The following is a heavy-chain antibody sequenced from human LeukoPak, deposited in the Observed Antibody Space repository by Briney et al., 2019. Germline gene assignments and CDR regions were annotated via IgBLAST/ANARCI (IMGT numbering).Heavy chain of an antibody. V-gene: IGHV3-30-3*01. Sequence: GGSLRLSCAASGFIFSSYAMHWVRQAPGKGLEWVAVIPYDGSNKYYADSVKGRFTISRDESKNTLYLQVNSLRVEDSAVCYCARDLTGIALSWYYYGMDVWGQGTTVTVSS. CDR1: GFIFSSYA. CDR3: ARDLTGIALSWYYYGMDV. D-gene: IGHD6-13*01. CDR2: IPYDGSNK. J-gene: IGHJ6*02.